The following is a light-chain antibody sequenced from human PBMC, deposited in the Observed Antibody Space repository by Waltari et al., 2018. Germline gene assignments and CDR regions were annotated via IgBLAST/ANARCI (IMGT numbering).Light chain of an antibody. V-gene: IGKV3-11*01. CDR1: QSVSNM. J-gene: IGKJ1*01. CDR2: DTS. Sequence: EIVLTQSPGTLSLSPGERATLSCRASQSVSNMLAWYQQKPGQAPRLLIYDTSNRATVIPARFSGSGSGTDFTLTISSLEPEDFAVYYCQQRSNWPPTFGQGTKVEI. CDR3: QQRSNWPPT.